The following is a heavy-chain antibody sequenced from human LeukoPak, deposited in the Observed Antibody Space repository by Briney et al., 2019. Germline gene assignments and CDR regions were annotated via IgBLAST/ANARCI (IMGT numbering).Heavy chain of an antibody. J-gene: IGHJ5*02. Sequence: ASVKVSCKASGGTFSSYAISWVRQAPGQGLEWMGRIIPILGIANNAQKFQGRVTITADKSTSTAYMELSSLRSEDTAVYYCARVPGVVTAGWFDPWGQGTLVTVSS. CDR1: GGTFSSYA. CDR3: ARVPGVVTAGWFDP. CDR2: IIPILGIA. D-gene: IGHD2-21*02. V-gene: IGHV1-69*04.